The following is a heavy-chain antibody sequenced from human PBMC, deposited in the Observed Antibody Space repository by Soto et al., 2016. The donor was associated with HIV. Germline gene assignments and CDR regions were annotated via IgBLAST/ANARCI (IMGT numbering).Heavy chain of an antibody. D-gene: IGHD1-26*01. J-gene: IGHJ4*02. V-gene: IGHV3-64*01. Sequence: EVQLVESGGGLVQPGGSLRLSCAVSGFIFSNYSMHWVRQAPGKGLECVSTVASDGVYISYANSVRGRFTISRDNSKNTLYLQMGNLRADDTAVYYCASLWKVGTAKNFDYWGQGILVTVSS. CDR3: ASLWKVGTAKNFDY. CDR2: VASDGVYI. CDR1: GFIFSNYS.